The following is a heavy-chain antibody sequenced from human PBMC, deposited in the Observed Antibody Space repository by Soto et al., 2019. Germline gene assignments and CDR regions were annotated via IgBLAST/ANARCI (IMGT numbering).Heavy chain of an antibody. CDR1: GGSISSFY. J-gene: IGHJ4*02. CDR2: IYYSGST. V-gene: IGHV4-59*08. Sequence: QVQLQESGPGLVKPSETLSLTCTVSGGSISSFYWSWIRQPPGKGLEWMGYIYYSGSTNYNPSPKSRVTISVDPSKNQFSLTLSLTLSSVTAADTAVYYCARRWGDYFDYWGQGTLVTVSS. CDR3: ARRWGDYFDY. D-gene: IGHD3-16*01.